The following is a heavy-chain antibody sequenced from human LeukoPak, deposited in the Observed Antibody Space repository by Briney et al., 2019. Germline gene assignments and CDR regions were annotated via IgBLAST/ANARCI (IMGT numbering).Heavy chain of an antibody. CDR2: ISSSSSYI. CDR1: GFTFSSYS. D-gene: IGHD6-6*01. CDR3: ARDLLGAARPDAFDI. J-gene: IGHJ3*02. Sequence: GGSLRLSCAASGFTFSSYSMNWVRQAPGKGLEWVSSISSSSSYIYYADSVKGRFTISRDNAKNSLYLQMNSLRAEDTAVYYCARDLLGAARPDAFDIWGQGTMVTVSS. V-gene: IGHV3-21*01.